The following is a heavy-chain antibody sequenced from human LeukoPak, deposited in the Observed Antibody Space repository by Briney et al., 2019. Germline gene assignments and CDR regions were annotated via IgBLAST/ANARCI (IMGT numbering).Heavy chain of an antibody. D-gene: IGHD5-12*01. CDR2: IYHSGST. V-gene: IGHV4-59*12. CDR3: ARARADSGYDWGYYFDY. Sequence: PSETLSLTCTVSGGSISSYYWSWIRQPPGKGLEWIGYIYHSGSTYYNPSLKSRVTISVDRSKNQFSLKLSSVTAADTAAYYCARARADSGYDWGYYFDYWGQGTLVTVSS. CDR1: GGSISSYY. J-gene: IGHJ4*02.